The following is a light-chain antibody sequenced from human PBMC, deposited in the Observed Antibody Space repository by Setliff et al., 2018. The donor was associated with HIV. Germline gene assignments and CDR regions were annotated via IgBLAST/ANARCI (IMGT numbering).Light chain of an antibody. J-gene: IGLJ1*01. Sequence: QSALAQPASVSGSPGQSITVSCTDIDPYNSVSWYQQLPGKAPKLILYEVSVRPSGISHRFAGSKSDNTASLTISGLEAEDEGSYYCSSYTSSGAPSYGVGTGTKV. CDR3: SSYTSSGAPSYG. CDR2: EVS. CDR1: IDPYNS. V-gene: IGLV2-14*01.